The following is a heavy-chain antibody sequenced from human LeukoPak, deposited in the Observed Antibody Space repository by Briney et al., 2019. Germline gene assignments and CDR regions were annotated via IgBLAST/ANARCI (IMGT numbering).Heavy chain of an antibody. D-gene: IGHD1-26*01. V-gene: IGHV4-4*07. CDR2: MYASGDF. J-gene: IGHJ4*02. CDR1: GGSIGIYY. Sequence: SETLSLTCTVSGGSIGIYYWTWIRQSAGKGLEWLGRMYASGDFNYNPFLKCRVTMSVDTSKNQFSLNLNSVTAADTAVYYCARGWAPRGQKSCFDYWGRGTLVTVSS. CDR3: ARGWAPRGQKSCFDY.